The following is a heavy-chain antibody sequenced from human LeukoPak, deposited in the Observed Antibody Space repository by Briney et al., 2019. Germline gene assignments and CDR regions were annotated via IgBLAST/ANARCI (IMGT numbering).Heavy chain of an antibody. V-gene: IGHV1-46*01. CDR2: INPSGGST. J-gene: IGHJ4*02. CDR3: ARDIAARRRRFSIFGY. D-gene: IGHD6-6*01. Sequence: ASVTVSFKASGYTFTSYYMHWVRQAPGQGLEWMGIINPSGGSTSYSQKFQGRVTMTRDTSTSTVYMELSSLRSEDTAVYYCARDIAARRRRFSIFGYWGQRTLVTVSS. CDR1: GYTFTSYY.